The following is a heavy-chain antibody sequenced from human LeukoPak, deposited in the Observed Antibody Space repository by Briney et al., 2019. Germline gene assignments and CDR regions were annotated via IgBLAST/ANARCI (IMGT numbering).Heavy chain of an antibody. CDR1: GFTFSSYA. V-gene: IGHV3-30-3*01. CDR2: ISYDGSNK. J-gene: IGHJ4*02. Sequence: PGGSLRLSCAASGFTFSSYAMHWVRQAPGKGLEWVAVISYDGSNKYYADSVKGRFTISRDNSKNTLYLQMNSLRAEDTAVYYCARDEVGVPAAKLFDYWGQGTLVTVSS. CDR3: ARDEVGVPAAKLFDY. D-gene: IGHD2-2*01.